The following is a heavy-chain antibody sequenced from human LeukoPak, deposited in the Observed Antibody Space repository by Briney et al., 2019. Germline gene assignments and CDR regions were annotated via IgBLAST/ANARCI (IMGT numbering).Heavy chain of an antibody. CDR1: GFTFTSFY. Sequence: ASVKVSCKASGFTFTSFYMHWVRQAPGQGLEWMGWINPNSGGTNYAQKFQGRVTMTRDTSISTAYMELSRLRSDDTAVYYCARGEVEMATIVPRALDYWGQGTLVTVSS. CDR2: INPNSGGT. CDR3: ARGEVEMATIVPRALDY. V-gene: IGHV1-2*02. J-gene: IGHJ4*02. D-gene: IGHD5-24*01.